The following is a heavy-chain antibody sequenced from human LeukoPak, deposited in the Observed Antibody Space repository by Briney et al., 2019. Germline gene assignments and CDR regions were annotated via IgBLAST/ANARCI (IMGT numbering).Heavy chain of an antibody. Sequence: GGSLRLSCAASGLTFSGYSMNWVRQAPGKGLEWISYISSSSDIIYNADSVKGRFTISGDNAKDSLFLQMNSLRAEDTAVYYCARESSGVLGFDYWGQGTLVTVSS. J-gene: IGHJ4*02. CDR2: ISSSSDII. CDR1: GLTFSGYS. CDR3: ARESSGVLGFDY. V-gene: IGHV3-48*01. D-gene: IGHD3-10*01.